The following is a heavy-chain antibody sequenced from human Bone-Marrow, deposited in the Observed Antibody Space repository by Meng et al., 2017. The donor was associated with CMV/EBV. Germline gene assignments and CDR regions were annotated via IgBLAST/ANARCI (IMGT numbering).Heavy chain of an antibody. D-gene: IGHD3-3*01. CDR2: IYSGGST. Sequence: GGSLRLSCAASGFTVSSNYMSWVRQAPGKGLEWVSVIYSGGSTYYADSVKGRFTISRDNAKNSLYLQMNSLRAEDTAVYYCARADGWDYDFWSGYYPMDVWDQGTTVTFSS. J-gene: IGHJ6*02. V-gene: IGHV3-66*01. CDR1: GFTVSSNY. CDR3: ARADGWDYDFWSGYYPMDV.